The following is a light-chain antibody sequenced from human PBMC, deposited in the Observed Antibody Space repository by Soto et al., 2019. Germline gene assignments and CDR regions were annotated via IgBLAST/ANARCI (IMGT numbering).Light chain of an antibody. J-gene: IGLJ1*01. CDR3: SSYRSSARV. Sequence: SALTQPASVSGSPGQSITISCTGTSSDVGAYNYVSWYQHHPGKAPKLMIYEVTNRPSGVSNRFSGSKSGNTASLTISGLLSEDEGDYYCSSYRSSARVFGTGTKVTVL. V-gene: IGLV2-14*01. CDR2: EVT. CDR1: SSDVGAYNY.